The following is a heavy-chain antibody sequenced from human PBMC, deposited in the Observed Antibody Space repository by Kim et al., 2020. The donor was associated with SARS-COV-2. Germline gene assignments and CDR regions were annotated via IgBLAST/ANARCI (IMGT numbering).Heavy chain of an antibody. CDR2: ISGSGGST. J-gene: IGHJ6*02. Sequence: GGSLRLSCAASGFTFSSYAMSWVRQAPGKGLEWVSAISGSGGSTYYADSVKGRFTISRDNSKNTLYLQMNSLRAEDTAVYYCAKIGMITMVRGVNGMDVWGQGTTVTVSS. D-gene: IGHD3-10*01. V-gene: IGHV3-23*01. CDR1: GFTFSSYA. CDR3: AKIGMITMVRGVNGMDV.